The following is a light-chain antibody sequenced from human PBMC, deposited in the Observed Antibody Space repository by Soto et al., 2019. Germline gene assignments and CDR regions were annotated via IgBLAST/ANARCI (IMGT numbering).Light chain of an antibody. CDR2: QGG. CDR3: SSYAGSSTLFV. V-gene: IGLV2-23*01. J-gene: IGLJ1*01. CDR1: SSDVGSYNL. Sequence: QSVLTQPASVSGSPGQSITISCTGTSSDVGSYNLVSWYQQHPGKVPKLIIYQGGQRPSGVSSRFSGSKSGNTASLTISGLQAEDEAEYFCSSYAGSSTLFVFGTGTKVT.